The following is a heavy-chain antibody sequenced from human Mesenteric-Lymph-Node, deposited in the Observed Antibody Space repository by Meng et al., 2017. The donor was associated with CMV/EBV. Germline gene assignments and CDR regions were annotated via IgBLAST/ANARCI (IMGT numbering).Heavy chain of an antibody. V-gene: IGHV1-69*02. CDR1: GGTFSSYT. D-gene: IGHD4-23*01. Sequence: SVKVSCKASGGTFSSYTISWVRQAPGQGLEWMGRIIPILGIANYAQKFQGRVTITADKSTSTAYMELSSLRSEDTAVYYCARHWNGGNSGGLSGFDYWGQGTLVTVSS. CDR3: ARHWNGGNSGGLSGFDY. CDR2: IIPILGIA. J-gene: IGHJ4*02.